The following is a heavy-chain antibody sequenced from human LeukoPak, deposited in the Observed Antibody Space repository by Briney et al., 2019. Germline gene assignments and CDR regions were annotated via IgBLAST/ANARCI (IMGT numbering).Heavy chain of an antibody. CDR1: GFTFSNYW. CDR2: INERATII. Sequence: PGGSLRLSCAASGFTFSNYWMHWVRQAPGKGLEWVSRINERATIISYADSVKGRFTISRENGKNMLFLQMNSLRVDDTAVYFCARGPVGLSALDAWGQGILVTVSP. D-gene: IGHD2-15*01. V-gene: IGHV3-74*01. CDR3: ARGPVGLSALDA. J-gene: IGHJ5*02.